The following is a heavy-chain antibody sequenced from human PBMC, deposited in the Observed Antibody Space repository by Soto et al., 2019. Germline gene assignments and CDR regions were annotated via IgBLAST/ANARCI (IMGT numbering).Heavy chain of an antibody. CDR1: GFTFGNYG. CDR2: TSYDGNNK. J-gene: IGHJ4*02. Sequence: GGFLRLSCTGSGFTFGNYGMHWVRQAPGKGLEWVASTSYDGNNKYYADSLKGRFTISRDNSKKMVYLQMTSLGPEDTAVYYCAEGGGSARDFDYWGQGALVTVSS. V-gene: IGHV3-30*18. D-gene: IGHD1-26*01. CDR3: AEGGGSARDFDY.